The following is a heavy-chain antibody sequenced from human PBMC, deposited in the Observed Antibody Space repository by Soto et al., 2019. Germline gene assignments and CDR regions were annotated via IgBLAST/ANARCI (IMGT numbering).Heavy chain of an antibody. CDR1: GGSISSYY. J-gene: IGHJ5*02. CDR3: ARVLTGYYEVLTGFAP. Sequence: ASETLSLTCTVSGGSISSYYWSWIRQPPGKGLEWIGYIYYSGSTNYNPSLKSRVTISVDTSKNQFSLKLSSVTAADTAVYYCARVLTGYYEVLTGFAPWGQGTLVTVSS. D-gene: IGHD3-9*01. CDR2: IYYSGST. V-gene: IGHV4-59*01.